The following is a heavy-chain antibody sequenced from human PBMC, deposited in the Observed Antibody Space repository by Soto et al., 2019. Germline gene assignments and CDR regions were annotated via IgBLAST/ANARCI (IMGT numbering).Heavy chain of an antibody. CDR1: GYTFTSYG. Sequence: ASVKVSCKASGYTFTSYGISWVRQAPGQGLEWMGWISAYNGNTNYAQKLQGRVTMTTDTSTSTAYMELRSLRSDDTAVYYCAIPHLRHRPRAFGAFDTLGQGKMLPVSS. CDR3: AIPHLRHRPRAFGAFDT. J-gene: IGHJ3*02. V-gene: IGHV1-18*01. CDR2: ISAYNGNT. D-gene: IGHD3-3*01.